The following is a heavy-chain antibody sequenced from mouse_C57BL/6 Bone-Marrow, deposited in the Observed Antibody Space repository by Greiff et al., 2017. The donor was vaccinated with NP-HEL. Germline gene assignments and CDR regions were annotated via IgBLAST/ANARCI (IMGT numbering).Heavy chain of an antibody. Sequence: VQLQQSGAELVRPGTSVKVSCKASGYAFTNYLIEWVKQRPGQGLEWIGVINPGSGGTNYNEKFKGKATLTADKSSSTAYMQPRSLTSEDSAVYFCARECGAYYSALEYWGQGTSVTASS. J-gene: IGHJ4*01. CDR3: ARECGAYYSALEY. CDR2: INPGSGGT. V-gene: IGHV1-54*01. CDR1: GYAFTNYL.